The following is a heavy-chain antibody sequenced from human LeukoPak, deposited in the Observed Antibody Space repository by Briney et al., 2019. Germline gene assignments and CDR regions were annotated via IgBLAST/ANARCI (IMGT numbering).Heavy chain of an antibody. CDR1: GGSISRYY. CDR2: IYSTGST. J-gene: IGHJ4*02. V-gene: IGHV4-4*07. Sequence: SETLSLTCTVSGGSISRYYWSWIRQPAGKGLEWIGRIYSTGSTNYNPSLKGRVTMSVDTSRNQFSLKLSSVTAADTAVYYCARGGDYFDASGRFDSWGQGTLVTVSS. D-gene: IGHD3-22*01. CDR3: ARGGDYFDASGRFDS.